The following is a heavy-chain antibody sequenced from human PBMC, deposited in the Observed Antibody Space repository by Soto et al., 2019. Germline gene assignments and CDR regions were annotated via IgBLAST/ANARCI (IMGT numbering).Heavy chain of an antibody. CDR1: GFTFSSYW. V-gene: IGHV3-7*01. CDR3: ARDLDDSGAYDGY. D-gene: IGHD5-12*01. CDR2: IRPDGSEK. Sequence: GGSLRLSCAASGFTFSSYWMNWVRQAPGKGLEWVANIRPDGSEKYYVGSVKGRFTISRDNAKNSLYLQMNSLRAEDTAVYYCARDLDDSGAYDGYWGQGTLVTVSS. J-gene: IGHJ4*02.